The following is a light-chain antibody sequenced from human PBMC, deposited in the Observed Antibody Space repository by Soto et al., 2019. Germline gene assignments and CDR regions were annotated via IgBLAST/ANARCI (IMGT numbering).Light chain of an antibody. CDR3: QQSGSSLIT. J-gene: IGKJ5*01. Sequence: EIVLTQSPGTLSLSPGERATLSCRASQSVSSSYLAWYQQKPGQAPRLLIYGASSRATGIPDRFSGSGSGTDFTLTISRLEPEDFAVYYCQQSGSSLITVGQGTRLEIK. CDR1: QSVSSSY. V-gene: IGKV3-20*01. CDR2: GAS.